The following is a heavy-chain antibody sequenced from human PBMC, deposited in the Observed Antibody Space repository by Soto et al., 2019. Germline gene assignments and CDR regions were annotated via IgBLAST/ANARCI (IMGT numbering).Heavy chain of an antibody. CDR3: AGREFASSSFHYYYYAVDV. D-gene: IGHD6-6*01. CDR1: GFSFRSYA. CDR2: IWYDGVNK. Sequence: GGSLRLSCAASGFSFRSYAMHWVRQAPGKGLEWVAVIWYDGVNKYYADSVKGRFTISRDNSNNTLYVQMNSLKAEDTAVYYCAGREFASSSFHYYYYAVDVWGQGTTVTVSS. V-gene: IGHV3-33*08. J-gene: IGHJ6*02.